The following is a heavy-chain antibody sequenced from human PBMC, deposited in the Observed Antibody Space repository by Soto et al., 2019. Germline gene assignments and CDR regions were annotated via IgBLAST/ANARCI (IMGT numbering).Heavy chain of an antibody. V-gene: IGHV3-23*01. D-gene: IGHD3-22*01. CDR3: ATREYYYDSSGYYLSSDAFDI. CDR2: ISGSGGST. Sequence: GGSLRLSCAASGFTFSSYAMSWVRQAPGKGLEWVSAISGSGGSTYYADSVKGRFTISGDNSKNTLYLQMNSLRAEDTAVYYCATREYYYDSSGYYLSSDAFDIWGQGTMVTVSS. J-gene: IGHJ3*02. CDR1: GFTFSSYA.